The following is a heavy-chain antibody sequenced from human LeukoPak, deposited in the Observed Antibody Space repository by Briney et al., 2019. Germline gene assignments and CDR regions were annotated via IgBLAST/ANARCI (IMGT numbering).Heavy chain of an antibody. D-gene: IGHD3-3*01. J-gene: IGHJ6*03. V-gene: IGHV3-74*01. CDR3: ARVFHMDV. Sequence: GGSLRLSCAASGFTFSSYWMHWVRQAPGKGLGWVSRINSDGSSTSYADSVKGRFTISRDNAKNTLYLQMNSLRAEDTAVYYCARVFHMDVWGKGTTVTVSS. CDR1: GFTFSSYW. CDR2: INSDGSST.